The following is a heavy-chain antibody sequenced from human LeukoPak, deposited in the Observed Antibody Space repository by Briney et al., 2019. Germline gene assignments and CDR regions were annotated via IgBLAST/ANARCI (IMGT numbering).Heavy chain of an antibody. CDR1: GYTFTGYY. CDR3: ARDVVSQGDTAMVTAFDI. J-gene: IGHJ3*02. Sequence: ASVKVSCKASGYTFTGYYMHWVRQAPGQGLEWMGIINPSGGSTSYAQKFQGRVTMTRDMSTSTVCMELSSLRSEDTAVYYCARDVVSQGDTAMVTAFDIWGQGTMVTVSS. CDR2: INPSGGST. D-gene: IGHD5-18*01. V-gene: IGHV1-46*01.